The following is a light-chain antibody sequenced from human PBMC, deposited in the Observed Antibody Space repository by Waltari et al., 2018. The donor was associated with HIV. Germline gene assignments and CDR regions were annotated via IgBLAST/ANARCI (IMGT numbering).Light chain of an antibody. CDR3: QQYHAYPVT. V-gene: IGKV1-5*01. J-gene: IGKJ4*01. Sequence: DIQMTQSPATLSASVGDRVTISCRASQNITRWLAWYQQRPGKPPKFLIYQASSLESGAPSRFRGSGSGTLFTLTINSLQPADFATYYCQQYHAYPVTFGGGTKVENK. CDR2: QAS. CDR1: QNITRW.